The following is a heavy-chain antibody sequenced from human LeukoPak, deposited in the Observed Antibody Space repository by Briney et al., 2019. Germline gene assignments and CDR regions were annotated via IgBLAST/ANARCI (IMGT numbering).Heavy chain of an antibody. J-gene: IGHJ4*02. Sequence: PGGSRRLSCAASGFTFSSYSMNWVRQAPGKGMEWVSSISSSSSYIYYADSVKGRFTISRDNAKNSLYLQMNSLRAEDTAVYYCARDIGSSGYYYASYFDYWGQGTLVTVSS. V-gene: IGHV3-21*01. CDR2: ISSSSSYI. CDR1: GFTFSSYS. CDR3: ARDIGSSGYYYASYFDY. D-gene: IGHD3-22*01.